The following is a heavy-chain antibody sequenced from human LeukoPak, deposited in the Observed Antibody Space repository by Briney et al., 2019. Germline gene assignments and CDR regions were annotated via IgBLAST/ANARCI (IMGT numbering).Heavy chain of an antibody. CDR3: ARGYGDYVSVSYYFDY. CDR1: GFTFSSYS. Sequence: GGSLRLSCAASGFTFSSYSMNWVRQAPGKVLEWVSSISSSRSYIYYADSVKGRFTISRDNAKNSLYLQMNSLRAEDTAVYYCARGYGDYVSVSYYFDYWGQGTLVTVSS. CDR2: ISSSRSYI. J-gene: IGHJ4*02. D-gene: IGHD4-17*01. V-gene: IGHV3-21*01.